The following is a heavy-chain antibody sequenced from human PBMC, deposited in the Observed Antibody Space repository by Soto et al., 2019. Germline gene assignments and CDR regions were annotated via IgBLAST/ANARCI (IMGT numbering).Heavy chain of an antibody. V-gene: IGHV3-23*01. J-gene: IGHJ5*02. CDR3: AKNQGVELVPLATVDWFDP. CDR1: GVIFENFG. Sequence: GGSLRLCCAASGVIFENFGMSWVRQDPGKGLEWISSISGSGFKKYYADSVKGRFTISRDNSKSTVYLELNNLSAEDTAVYHCAKNQGVELVPLATVDWFDPWGQGSVVTVSS. D-gene: IGHD1-26*01. CDR2: ISGSGFKK.